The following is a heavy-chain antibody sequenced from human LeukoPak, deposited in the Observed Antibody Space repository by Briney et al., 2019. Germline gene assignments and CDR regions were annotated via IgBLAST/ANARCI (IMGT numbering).Heavy chain of an antibody. D-gene: IGHD3-10*01. CDR3: ARVADYGSGSYYPLDFDY. V-gene: IGHV4-31*03. CDR1: GGSISSGGYY. Sequence: SQTLSLTCTVSGGSISSGGYYWSWIRQHPGKGLEWIGYIYCSGSTYYNPSLKSRVTISVDTSKNQFSLKLSSVTAADTAVYYCARVADYGSGSYYPLDFDYWGQGTLVTVSS. CDR2: IYCSGST. J-gene: IGHJ4*02.